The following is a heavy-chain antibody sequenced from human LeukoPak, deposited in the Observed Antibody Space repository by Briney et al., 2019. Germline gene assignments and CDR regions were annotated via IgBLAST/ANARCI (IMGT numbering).Heavy chain of an antibody. D-gene: IGHD6-13*01. V-gene: IGHV3-9*03. Sequence: GGSLRLSCAASGFTFDDYAMHWVRQAPGKGLEWVSGISWSSGSIGYADSVKGRFTISRDNAKNSLYLQMNSLRAEDMALYYCAKEIAAAGPFDYWGQGTLVTVSS. CDR2: ISWSSGSI. J-gene: IGHJ4*02. CDR1: GFTFDDYA. CDR3: AKEIAAAGPFDY.